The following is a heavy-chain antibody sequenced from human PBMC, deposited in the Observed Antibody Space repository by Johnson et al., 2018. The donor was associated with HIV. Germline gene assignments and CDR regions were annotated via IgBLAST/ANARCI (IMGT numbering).Heavy chain of an antibody. CDR2: IYSGGST. CDR3: TTEWEYYYGSGKLDAFDI. J-gene: IGHJ3*02. V-gene: IGHV3-NL1*01. CDR1: GFTFSSYG. Sequence: QVQLVESGGGVVQPGGSLRLSCAASGFTFSSYGMHWVRQAPGKGLEWVSVIYSGGSTYYADSVKGRFTISRDNSKNTLYLQMNSLKTEDTAVYYCTTEWEYYYGSGKLDAFDIWGQGTMVTVSS. D-gene: IGHD3-10*01.